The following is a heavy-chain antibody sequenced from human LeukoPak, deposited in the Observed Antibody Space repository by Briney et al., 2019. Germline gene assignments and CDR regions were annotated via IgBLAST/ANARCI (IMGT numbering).Heavy chain of an antibody. CDR1: GGTFSSYA. CDR3: ARGLVPRYYYGMDV. V-gene: IGHV1-69*13. Sequence: ASVKVSCKASGGTFSSYAISWVRQAPGQGLEWMGGIIPIFGTANYAQKFQGRVTITADESTSTAYMGLSSLRSEDTAVYYCARGLVPRYYYGMDVWGQGTTVTVSS. J-gene: IGHJ6*02. D-gene: IGHD6-6*01. CDR2: IIPIFGTA.